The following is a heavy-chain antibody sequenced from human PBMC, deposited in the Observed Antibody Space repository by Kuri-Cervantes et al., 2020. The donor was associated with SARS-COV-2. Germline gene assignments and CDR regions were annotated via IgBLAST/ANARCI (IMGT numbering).Heavy chain of an antibody. J-gene: IGHJ4*02. V-gene: IGHV3-21*01. D-gene: IGHD3-3*01. Sequence: GESLKISCVASGFTFSAYTLNWVRQAPGKGLEWVSSITRSSVYISYADSLKGRFTISRDNAKNSLYLQMNSLRAEDTAVYYCARSRITIFGVVTIPLDYWGQGTLVTVSS. CDR1: GFTFSAYT. CDR3: ARSRITIFGVVTIPLDY. CDR2: ITRSSVYI.